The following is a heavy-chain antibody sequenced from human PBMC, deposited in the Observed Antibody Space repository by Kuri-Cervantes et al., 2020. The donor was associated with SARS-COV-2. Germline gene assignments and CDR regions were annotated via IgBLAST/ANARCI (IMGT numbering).Heavy chain of an antibody. J-gene: IGHJ4*02. D-gene: IGHD2-2*01. Sequence: GGSLRPSCAASGFTFSDYYMSWIRQAPGKGLEWVSYISSSSSYTNYADSVKGRFTISRDNAKNSLYLQMNSLRAEDTAVYYCAREGFQYQLLRGAYFDYWGQGTLVTVSS. CDR1: GFTFSDYY. CDR2: ISSSSSYT. V-gene: IGHV3-11*06. CDR3: AREGFQYQLLRGAYFDY.